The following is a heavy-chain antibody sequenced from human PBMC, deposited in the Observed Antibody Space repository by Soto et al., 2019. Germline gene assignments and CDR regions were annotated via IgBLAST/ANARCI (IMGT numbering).Heavy chain of an antibody. CDR1: GGSISSGGYY. CDR2: IYYSGST. J-gene: IGHJ3*02. Sequence: SETLSLTCTVSGGSISSGGYYWSWIRQHPGKGLEWIGYIYYSGSTYYNPSLKSRVTISVDTSKNEFSLRLSSVTAADTAVYYCARDDGGGPRTFDIWGQGTMVTVSS. V-gene: IGHV4-31*03. CDR3: ARDDGGGPRTFDI. D-gene: IGHD3-16*01.